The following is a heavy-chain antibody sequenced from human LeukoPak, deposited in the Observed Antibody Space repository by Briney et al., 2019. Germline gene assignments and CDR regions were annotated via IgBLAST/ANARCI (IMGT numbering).Heavy chain of an antibody. CDR1: GFTFSSYA. CDR3: ARDPLTFIAVAGFDY. Sequence: PAGGSLRLSCAASGFTFSSYAMSWVRQAPGKGLEWVSYISSSSSTIYYADSVKGRFTISRDNAKNSLYLQMNSLRAEDTAVYYCARDPLTFIAVAGFDYWGQGTLVTVSS. J-gene: IGHJ4*02. CDR2: ISSSSSTI. V-gene: IGHV3-48*04. D-gene: IGHD6-19*01.